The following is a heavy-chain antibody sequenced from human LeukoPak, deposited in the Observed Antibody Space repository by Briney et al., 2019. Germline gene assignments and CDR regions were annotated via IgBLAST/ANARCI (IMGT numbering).Heavy chain of an antibody. J-gene: IGHJ4*02. V-gene: IGHV3-7*04. CDR2: IKQDGSEK. Sequence: PGGSLRLSCAASGFTFRSYWMSWVRQAPGKGLEWVANIKQDGSEKYYVDSVKGRFTISRDNAKNSLFLQMNSLRAEDTAVYYCARDQWQWLGHFDYWGQGTLVTVSS. CDR3: ARDQWQWLGHFDY. D-gene: IGHD6-19*01. CDR1: GFTFRSYW.